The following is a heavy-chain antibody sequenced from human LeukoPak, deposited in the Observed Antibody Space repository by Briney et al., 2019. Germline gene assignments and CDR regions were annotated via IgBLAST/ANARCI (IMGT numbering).Heavy chain of an antibody. CDR1: GGSISSYY. CDR3: ARHSRRLEAFDI. CDR2: IYYSGST. V-gene: IGHV4-59*08. J-gene: IGHJ3*02. Sequence: SETLSLTCTVSGGSISSYYWSWIRQPSGKGLEWIGYIYYSGSTNYNPSLKSRVTISVDTSKNQFSLKLSSVTAADTAVYYCARHSRRLEAFDIWGQGTMVTVSS. D-gene: IGHD6-19*01.